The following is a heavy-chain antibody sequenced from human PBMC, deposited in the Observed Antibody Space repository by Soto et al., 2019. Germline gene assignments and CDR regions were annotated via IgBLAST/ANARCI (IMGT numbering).Heavy chain of an antibody. D-gene: IGHD2-15*01. V-gene: IGHV3-9*02. CDR3: AVSSPDIVVLPSSIYFTS. Sequence: GGSLRLSCVASGSSSDPFTMHWVRELTGKGLEWVAGLSWDRSTVAYADSVQGRFTISRDHAKNSVDLLMDSLRPDDTALYFCAVSSPDIVVLPSSIYFTSWGPVTQVTFSS. CDR2: LSWDRSTV. J-gene: IGHJ4*02. CDR1: GSSSDPFT.